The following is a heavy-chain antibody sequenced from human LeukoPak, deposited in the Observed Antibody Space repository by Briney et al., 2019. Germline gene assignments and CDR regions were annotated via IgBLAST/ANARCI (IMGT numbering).Heavy chain of an antibody. CDR3: ASIAARPPTYYYYMDV. V-gene: IGHV4-59*01. CDR1: GGSISSYY. D-gene: IGHD6-6*01. CDR2: IYYSGST. Sequence: SETLSLTCTVSGGSISSYYWSWIRQPPGKGLEWIGYIYYSGSTNYNPSLKSRVTISVDTSKNQFSLKLSSVTAADTAVYYCASIAARPPTYYYYMDVWGKGTTVTVSS. J-gene: IGHJ6*03.